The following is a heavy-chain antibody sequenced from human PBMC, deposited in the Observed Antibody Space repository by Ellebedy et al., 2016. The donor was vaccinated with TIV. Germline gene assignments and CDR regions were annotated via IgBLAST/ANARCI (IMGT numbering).Heavy chain of an antibody. D-gene: IGHD6-19*01. CDR3: AGGTVVAASEYFHY. Sequence: SETLSLTCIVSGGSMNTFYWNWIRQSPEKGLEWIGYVSYSGKTSYNPSLQSRVTISVDTSKNQFSLKLSSVTAADTAVYFCAGGTVVAASEYFHYWGQGTQVTVSS. CDR2: VSYSGKT. CDR1: GGSMNTFY. J-gene: IGHJ1*01. V-gene: IGHV4-59*08.